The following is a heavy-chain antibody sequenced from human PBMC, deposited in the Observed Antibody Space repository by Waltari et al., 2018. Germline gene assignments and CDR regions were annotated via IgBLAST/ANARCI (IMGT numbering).Heavy chain of an antibody. J-gene: IGHJ4*02. CDR2: IYSNGSP. CDR3: GGVVRGYGGNFDY. Sequence: QVHLQESGPGLVKPSETLSLTCTVSADSISYYYWTWIRQPPGKGLEWIGYIYSNGSPNSNPSLQRRVTISLDQSRTQFSLKLNSVAPPAPALYFVGGVVRGYGGNFDYWGQGTRVTV. V-gene: IGHV4-59*01. D-gene: IGHD2-21*01. CDR1: ADSISYYY.